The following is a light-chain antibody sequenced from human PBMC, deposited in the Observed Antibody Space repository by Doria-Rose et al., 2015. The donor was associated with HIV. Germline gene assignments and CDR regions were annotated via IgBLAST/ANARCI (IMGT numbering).Light chain of an antibody. V-gene: IGKV4-1*01. Sequence: DIRLTQSPESLGMSLGERATLNCQSNQSLLYTSKNYLAWYQQKPGQPPTLLIYWASTRQSGVPARFSGSGSGTDFTLTISSLEAEDVAVYYCQQYYDTPSFGPGTSVDIK. J-gene: IGKJ3*01. CDR3: QQYYDTPS. CDR2: WAS. CDR1: QSLLYTSKNY.